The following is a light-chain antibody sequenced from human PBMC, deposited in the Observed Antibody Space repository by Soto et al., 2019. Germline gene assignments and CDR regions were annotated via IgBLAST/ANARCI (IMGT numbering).Light chain of an antibody. CDR1: SSDVGSYNY. J-gene: IGLJ3*02. CDR3: NSYTRRTTLV. V-gene: IGLV2-14*01. CDR2: EVS. Sequence: QSALTQPASVSGSPGQSITISCTGTSSDVGSYNYVSWYQQHPGKAPKLMIYEVSNRPSGVSNRFSGSKSGNTASLTISGLQAEDEADYYCNSYTRRTTLVFGGGTKVTVL.